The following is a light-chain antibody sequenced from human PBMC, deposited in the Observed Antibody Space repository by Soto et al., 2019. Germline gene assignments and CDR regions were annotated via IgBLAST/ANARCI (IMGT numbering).Light chain of an antibody. CDR1: SSNIGANYD. J-gene: IGLJ1*01. V-gene: IGLV1-40*01. CDR3: QSYDSSLSGYV. CDR2: GNS. Sequence: QSVLTQPPSVSGAPGQRVTISCTGSSSNIGANYDVHWYQHLPGTAPKLLIYGNSNRPSGVPDRFSGSKSGTSACLAITGLQAEDEADYYCQSYDSSLSGYVVGTGTKLTVL.